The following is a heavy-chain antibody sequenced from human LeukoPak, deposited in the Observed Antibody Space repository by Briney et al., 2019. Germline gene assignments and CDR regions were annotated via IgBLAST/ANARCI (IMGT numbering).Heavy chain of an antibody. CDR1: GLTFSNFK. CDR2: ISDSGRTT. V-gene: IGHV3-48*01. Sequence: GGSLRLSCAVSGLTFSNFKMNWVRQAPGKGLEWVSYISDSGRTTFYADSVKGRFTISRDNSKNTLYLQMNSLRAEDTAVYYCARVRKYYYDSSGYYPHYWGQGTLVTVSS. CDR3: ARVRKYYYDSSGYYPHY. D-gene: IGHD3-22*01. J-gene: IGHJ4*02.